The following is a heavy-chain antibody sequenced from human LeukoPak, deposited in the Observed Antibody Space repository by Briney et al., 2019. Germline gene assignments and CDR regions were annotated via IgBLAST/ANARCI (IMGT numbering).Heavy chain of an antibody. CDR3: ARLYYYDSSGYDY. CDR1: GGSISSHY. J-gene: IGHJ4*02. Sequence: SETLSLTCPVSGGSISSHYWSWIRQPPGKGLEWIGYIYYSGSTNYNPTLKSRVTISVDTSKNQFSLKLSSVTAADTAVYSCARLYYYDSSGYDYWGQGTLVTVSS. CDR2: IYYSGST. D-gene: IGHD3-22*01. V-gene: IGHV4-59*11.